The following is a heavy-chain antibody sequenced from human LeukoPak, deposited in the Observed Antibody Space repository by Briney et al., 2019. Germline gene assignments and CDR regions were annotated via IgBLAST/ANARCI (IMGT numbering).Heavy chain of an antibody. CDR3: ARAGRVVPAASWFDP. V-gene: IGHV4-34*01. D-gene: IGHD2-2*01. J-gene: IGHJ5*02. Sequence: SETLSLTCAVYGGSFSGYYWSLIRQPPGKGLEWIWEINHSGSTNYNPSLKSRVTISVDTSKNQFSLKLSSVTAADTAVYYCARAGRVVPAASWFDPWGQGTLVTVSS. CDR1: GGSFSGYY. CDR2: INHSGST.